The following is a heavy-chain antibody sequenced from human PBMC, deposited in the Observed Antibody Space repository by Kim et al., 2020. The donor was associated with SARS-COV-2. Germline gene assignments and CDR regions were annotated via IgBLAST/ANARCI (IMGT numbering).Heavy chain of an antibody. CDR2: ISSSSSYI. Sequence: GGSLRLSCAASGFTFSSYSMNWVRQAPGKGLEWVSSISSSSSYIYYADSVKGRFTISRDNAKNSLYLQMNSLRAEDTAVYYCARDSSPDAASPNHRVLPGYWGQGTLVTVSS. V-gene: IGHV3-21*01. J-gene: IGHJ4*02. CDR1: GFTFSSYS. D-gene: IGHD2-15*01. CDR3: ARDSSPDAASPNHRVLPGY.